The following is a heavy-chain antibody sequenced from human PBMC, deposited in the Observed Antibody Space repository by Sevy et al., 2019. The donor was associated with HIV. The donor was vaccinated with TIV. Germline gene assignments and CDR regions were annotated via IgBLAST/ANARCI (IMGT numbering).Heavy chain of an antibody. CDR1: GFTFSNYA. D-gene: IGHD3-3*01. CDR3: AKDGSVFWTGYFAS. Sequence: GGSLRLSCAASGFTFSNYAMNWVRQAPGKGLEWVSSISDSGSHTYYADSVKGRFTISRDIYTSTLSLQMSSLRAEDTAVYYCAKDGSVFWTGYFASWGQGPLVTVSS. CDR2: ISDSGSHT. V-gene: IGHV3-23*01. J-gene: IGHJ4*02.